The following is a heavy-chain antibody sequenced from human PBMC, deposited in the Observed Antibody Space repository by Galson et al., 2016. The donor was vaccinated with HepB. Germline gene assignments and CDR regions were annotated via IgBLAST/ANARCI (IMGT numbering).Heavy chain of an antibody. Sequence: SLRLSCAASAFTFSTYAMHWVRQAPGKGLEWVAVIWYDGSNKYYADSVKGRFTIFRDNSKNTLYLQMNSLRAEDTGVYYCARGGCSSTSCYRKYYYYYYYMDVWGKGTTVTVSS. CDR2: IWYDGSNK. V-gene: IGHV3-33*08. CDR3: ARGGCSSTSCYRKYYYYYYYMDV. J-gene: IGHJ6*03. D-gene: IGHD2-2*02. CDR1: AFTFSTYA.